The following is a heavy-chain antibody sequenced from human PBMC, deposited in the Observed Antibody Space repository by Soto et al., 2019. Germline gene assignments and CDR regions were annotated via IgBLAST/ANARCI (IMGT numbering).Heavy chain of an antibody. Sequence: EVHLLGSGGDLVKPGGSLRLSCEVSGFTFNNFAMSWVRQSPCKGLEWVSTISSDGDLRHYAESVKGRFTISRDNSKSSLFLQMNSLRAEDTALYFCAKVRQRFLDILTGATNFDSWGQGTLVTVSS. J-gene: IGHJ4*02. CDR1: GFTFNNFA. D-gene: IGHD3-9*01. CDR2: ISSDGDLR. V-gene: IGHV3-23*01. CDR3: AKVRQRFLDILTGATNFDS.